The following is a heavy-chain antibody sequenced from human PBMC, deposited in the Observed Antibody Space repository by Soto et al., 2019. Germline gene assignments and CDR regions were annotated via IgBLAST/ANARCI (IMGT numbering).Heavy chain of an antibody. CDR2: MYHGGNT. D-gene: IGHD2-21*02. CDR3: ARAHTMVVAGSTFDY. V-gene: IGHV4-38-2*02. CDR1: NYSISNPHY. J-gene: IGHJ4*01. Sequence: LSLTCTVSNYSISNPHYWGWIRQPPGKRPEWIASMYHGGNTFYNPSLKSRITMSMDTSKNQFSLKLRFMTAADTAVYYCARAHTMVVAGSTFDYWGHGTLVTVSS.